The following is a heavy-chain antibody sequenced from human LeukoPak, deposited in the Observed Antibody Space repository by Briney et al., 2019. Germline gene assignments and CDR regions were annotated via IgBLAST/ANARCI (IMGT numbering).Heavy chain of an antibody. Sequence: GSLSLSCAASGSTFSSYAMHWVRQAPGKGLEWVAVISYDGSNKYYADSVKGRFTISRDNSMNTLYLQMNSLRAEDTAVYYCARDHYYDSSGYSFFDYWGQGTLVTVSS. CDR1: GSTFSSYA. D-gene: IGHD3-22*01. CDR3: ARDHYYDSSGYSFFDY. CDR2: ISYDGSNK. V-gene: IGHV3-30-3*01. J-gene: IGHJ4*02.